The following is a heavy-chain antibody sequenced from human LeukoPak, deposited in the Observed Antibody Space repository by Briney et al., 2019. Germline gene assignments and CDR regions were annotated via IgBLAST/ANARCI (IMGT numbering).Heavy chain of an antibody. CDR2: INHSGST. J-gene: IGHJ5*02. D-gene: IGHD6-19*01. CDR3: ARARGYSSGWYITWFDP. V-gene: IGHV4-38-2*02. Sequence: SETLSLTCTVSGYSISSGYYWGWIRQPPGKGLEWIGEINHSGSTNYNPSLKSRVTISVDTSKNQFSLKLSSVTAADTAVYYCARARGYSSGWYITWFDPWGQGTLVTVSS. CDR1: GYSISSGYY.